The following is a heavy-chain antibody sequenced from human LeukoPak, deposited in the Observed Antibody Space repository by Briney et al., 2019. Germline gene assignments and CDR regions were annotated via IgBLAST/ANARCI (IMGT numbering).Heavy chain of an antibody. D-gene: IGHD4-17*01. CDR2: ISGSGGST. Sequence: AGSLRLSCAASGFTFSSYAMSWVRQAPGKGLEWVSAISGSGGSTYYADSVKGRFTISRDNSKNTLYLQMNSLRAEDTADYSCATTLRYGDCLTGFDPWGQRTLVTVSS. V-gene: IGHV3-23*01. J-gene: IGHJ5*02. CDR3: ATTLRYGDCLTGFDP. CDR1: GFTFSSYA.